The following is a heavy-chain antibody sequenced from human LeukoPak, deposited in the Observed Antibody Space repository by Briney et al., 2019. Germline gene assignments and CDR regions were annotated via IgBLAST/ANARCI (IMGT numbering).Heavy chain of an antibody. CDR1: GGSISSYY. D-gene: IGHD2-21*02. CDR2: IYYSGST. J-gene: IGHJ5*02. Sequence: SETLSLTCTVSGGSISSYYWSWIRQPPGKGLEWIGYIYYSGSTNYNPSLKSRVTISVDTPKNKFSLKLRSVTAADTAVYYCARVCGGDCYPSGFDPWGQGTLVTVSS. CDR3: ARVCGGDCYPSGFDP. V-gene: IGHV4-59*01.